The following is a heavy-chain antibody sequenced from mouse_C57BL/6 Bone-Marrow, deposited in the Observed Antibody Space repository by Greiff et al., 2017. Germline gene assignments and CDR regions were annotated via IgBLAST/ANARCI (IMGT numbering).Heavy chain of an antibody. Sequence: VQLQQSGAELARPGASVKMSCKASGYTFTRYTMHWVKQRPGQGLEWIGYINPSSGYTKYNQKFKDKATLTADKSSSTAYMQLSSLTSEDSAVYYCARPELSYAMDYWGQGTSVTVSS. CDR3: ARPELSYAMDY. CDR2: INPSSGYT. V-gene: IGHV1-4*01. J-gene: IGHJ4*01. CDR1: GYTFTRYT.